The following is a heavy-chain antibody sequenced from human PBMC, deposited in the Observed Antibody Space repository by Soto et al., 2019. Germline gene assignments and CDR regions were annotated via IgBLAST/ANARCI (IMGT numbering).Heavy chain of an antibody. CDR2: ISGSGGST. CDR1: GFTFSSYA. Sequence: GGSLRLSCAASGFTFSSYAMHWVRQAPGKGLEWVSAISGSGGSTYYADSVKGRFTISRDNSKNTLYLQMNSLRAEDTAVYYCAKGYSSGHDAFDIWGQGTMVTVSS. J-gene: IGHJ3*02. D-gene: IGHD6-19*01. V-gene: IGHV3-23*01. CDR3: AKGYSSGHDAFDI.